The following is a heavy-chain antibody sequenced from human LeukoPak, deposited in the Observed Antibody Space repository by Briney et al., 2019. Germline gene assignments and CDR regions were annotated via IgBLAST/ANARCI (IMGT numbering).Heavy chain of an antibody. CDR2: IWYDGSSK. Sequence: GGSLRLSCAASGFTFNSYDMHWIRQAPGKGLEWVALIWYDGSSKSYPDSVKGRFSISRDNSKNTLYLQMNSLRAEDTAVYYCARYVGGGNSGGFDYWGQGTLVIVPS. D-gene: IGHD4-23*01. J-gene: IGHJ4*02. CDR3: ARYVGGGNSGGFDY. CDR1: GFTFNSYD. V-gene: IGHV3-33*01.